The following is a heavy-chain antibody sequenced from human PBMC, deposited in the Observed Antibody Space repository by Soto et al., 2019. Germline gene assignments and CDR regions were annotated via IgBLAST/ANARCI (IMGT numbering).Heavy chain of an antibody. CDR2: IYPGDSDT. CDR3: AKEMGASPSPFDY. Sequence: GESLKISCKASGYSFTIYWIGWVLQMPGKGLEWMGIIYPGDSDTRYSPSFQGQVTISADKSISTAYLQWSSLKASDTAMYYCAKEMGASPSPFDYWGQGTLVTVSS. J-gene: IGHJ4*02. D-gene: IGHD1-26*01. CDR1: GYSFTIYW. V-gene: IGHV5-51*01.